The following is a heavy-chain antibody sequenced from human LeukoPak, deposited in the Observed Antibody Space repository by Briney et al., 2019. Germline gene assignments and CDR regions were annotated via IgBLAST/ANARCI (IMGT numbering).Heavy chain of an antibody. CDR2: IHYSGAT. Sequence: PSETLSLTCTVSGVSISYDYWTWIRQSPGKRLEWIGYIHYSGATNYSPSLKSRVTISVDTSKNQFSLKLSSVTAADTALYYCATLRGASTAVFDSWGQGTLVTVSS. CDR1: GVSISYDY. D-gene: IGHD2-21*02. V-gene: IGHV4-59*08. CDR3: ATLRGASTAVFDS. J-gene: IGHJ4*02.